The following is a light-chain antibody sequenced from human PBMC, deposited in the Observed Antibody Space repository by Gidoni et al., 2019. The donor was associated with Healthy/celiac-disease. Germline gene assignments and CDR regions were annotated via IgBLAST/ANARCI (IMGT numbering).Light chain of an antibody. CDR1: SSDGGGYNY. J-gene: IGLJ2*01. V-gene: IGLV2-11*01. Sequence: QSALTQPRSVSGSPGQPVTISCTGTSSDGGGYNYFSWYQQHPGKAPKLMSYEVSKRPSGVPDRFSGSKSGNTASLTISGPQAEDEADYYCCSYAGSYTLVFGGGTKLPVL. CDR2: EVS. CDR3: CSYAGSYTLV.